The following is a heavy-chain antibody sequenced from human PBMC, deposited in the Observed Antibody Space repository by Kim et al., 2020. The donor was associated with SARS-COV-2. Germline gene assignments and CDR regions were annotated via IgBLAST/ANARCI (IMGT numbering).Heavy chain of an antibody. CDR2: IRSKAYGGTT. CDR3: TRARRGWLQFLDY. V-gene: IGHV3-49*04. CDR1: GFTFGDYA. D-gene: IGHD5-12*01. J-gene: IGHJ4*02. Sequence: GGSLRLSCTASGFTFGDYAMSWVRQAPGKGLEWVGFIRSKAYGGTTEYAASVKGRFTISRDDSKSIAYLQMNSLKTEDTAVYYCTRARRGWLQFLDYWGQGTLVTVSS.